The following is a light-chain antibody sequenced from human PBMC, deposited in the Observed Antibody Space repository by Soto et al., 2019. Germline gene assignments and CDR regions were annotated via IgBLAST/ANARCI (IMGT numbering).Light chain of an antibody. CDR1: QSISKY. CDR2: AAS. CDR3: QHTSSTPPYT. J-gene: IGKJ2*01. V-gene: IGKV1-39*01. Sequence: DIQMTQSPSSLSASVGDRVTITCRASQSISKYLNWYQQKPGKAPELLVYAASTLQSGVPSRFSGSGSGTDFTLTISSLQPEDFATYFCQHTSSTPPYTFGQGTKLEIK.